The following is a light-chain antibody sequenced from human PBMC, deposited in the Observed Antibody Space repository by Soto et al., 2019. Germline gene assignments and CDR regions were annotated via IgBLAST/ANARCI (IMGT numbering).Light chain of an antibody. J-gene: IGKJ2*01. Sequence: DIQMTQSPSSLSAFVGDRVTITCQASQDIYDYLNWYQQKPGKAPRLLIYAASNLETGAPSRFSGSGSGTDFTFTINSLQPEDIATYYCQHYDHSSMFTFGQGTRVEI. CDR1: QDIYDY. CDR3: QHYDHSSMFT. CDR2: AAS. V-gene: IGKV1-33*01.